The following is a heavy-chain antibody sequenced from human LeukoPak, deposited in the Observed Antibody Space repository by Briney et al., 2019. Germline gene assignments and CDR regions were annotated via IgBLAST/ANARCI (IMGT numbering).Heavy chain of an antibody. J-gene: IGHJ4*02. CDR2: ISYDGTNK. D-gene: IGHD2-2*01. CDR3: ARVTGRYCSSNSCYVDY. V-gene: IGHV3-30*03. CDR1: GFTFRTYG. Sequence: GGSLRLSCAASGFTFRTYGMNWVRQAPGKGLEWVAVISYDGTNKNYADSVKGRFTISRDNSKNTLYLQMNSLRAEDTAVYYCARVTGRYCSSNSCYVDYWGQGTLVTVSS.